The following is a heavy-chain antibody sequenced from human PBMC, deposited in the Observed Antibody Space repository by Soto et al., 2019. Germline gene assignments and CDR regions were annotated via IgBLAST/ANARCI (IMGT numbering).Heavy chain of an antibody. J-gene: IGHJ6*02. D-gene: IGHD5-12*01. V-gene: IGHV1-69*12. CDR1: GGTFSSYA. CDR2: IIPIFDTA. CDR3: ATHPMATLTYYSGMDV. Sequence: QVQLVQSGAEVKKPGSSVRVSCKASGGTFSSYAISWVRQAPGQGLEWMGGIIPIFDTADYAQKFQGRVTITADESTSPAYMELSSLRSEDTAVYYCATHPMATLTYYSGMDVWGQGTTVTVSS.